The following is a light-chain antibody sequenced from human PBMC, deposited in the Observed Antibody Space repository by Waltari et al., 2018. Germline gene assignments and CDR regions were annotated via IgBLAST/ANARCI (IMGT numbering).Light chain of an antibody. CDR3: QQRKNWPPLT. CDR2: DAS. Sequence: ETVLTQSPGTLSLSPGERATLSCRASQNVDRYLAWYQQKPGQAPRLLIYDASIRATGIPAMFSGKWSGTDFTLTINSLEPDDFATYYCQQRKNWPPLTFGGGTKVEIK. CDR1: QNVDRY. V-gene: IGKV3-11*01. J-gene: IGKJ4*01.